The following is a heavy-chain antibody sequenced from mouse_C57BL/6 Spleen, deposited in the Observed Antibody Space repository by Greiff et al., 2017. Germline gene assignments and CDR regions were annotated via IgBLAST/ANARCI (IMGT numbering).Heavy chain of an antibody. CDR2: IYPGDGDT. CDR1: GYAFSSSW. CDR3: ARSDPIGAMDY. Sequence: VQLQQSGPELVKPGASVKISCKASGYAFSSSWMNWVKQRPGKGLEWIGRIYPGDGDTNYNGKFKGKATLTADQSSSTAYMQLSSLTSEDSAVYFCARSDPIGAMDYWGQGTSVTVSS. J-gene: IGHJ4*01. V-gene: IGHV1-82*01.